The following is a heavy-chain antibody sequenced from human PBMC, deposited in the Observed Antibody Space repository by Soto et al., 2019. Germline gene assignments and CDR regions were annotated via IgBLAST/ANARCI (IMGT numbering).Heavy chain of an antibody. CDR3: SMVISTRGSKKWLGQTKPQALDY. D-gene: IGHD6-19*01. CDR2: MNPNTGGA. Sequence: QVNLVQSGAEVKKPGASVKVSCKASGYNFNGYYIHWVRQAPGQGLEWMGWMNPNTGGANYAQKFQGKVIMTTDTSISTVYLELRILTSDETTVYYCSMVISTRGSKKWLGQTKPQALDYWGQGALVTASS. CDR1: GYNFNGYY. J-gene: IGHJ4*02. V-gene: IGHV1-2*02.